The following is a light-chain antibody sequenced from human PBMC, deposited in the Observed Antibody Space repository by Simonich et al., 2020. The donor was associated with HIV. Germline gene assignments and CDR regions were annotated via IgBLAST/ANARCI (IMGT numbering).Light chain of an antibody. CDR2: AAS. CDR1: QSISSY. Sequence: IQMTQSPSSLSASVEDRVTITCRASQSISSYLNWYQKKPGKAPKLLIYAASSLQRGVPSSFSGSGSGTDFTLTISSLQAEDFATYYCQQSYRTPRTFGQGTKLEIK. CDR3: QQSYRTPRT. V-gene: IGKV1-39*01. J-gene: IGKJ2*01.